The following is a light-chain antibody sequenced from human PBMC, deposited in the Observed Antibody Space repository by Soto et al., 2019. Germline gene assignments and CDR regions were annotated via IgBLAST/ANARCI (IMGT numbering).Light chain of an antibody. J-gene: IGKJ2*01. CDR2: GAS. CDR3: QHYNDWPYT. CDR1: QSVSNA. Sequence: ELVMTQSPGTLSVSPGERATLSCRASQSVSNALAWYQQKPGQAPRLLIYGASTRATGIPARFSGTGSGTEFTLTISSLQSEDFAVYFCQHYNDWPYTFGQGPRWIS. V-gene: IGKV3-15*01.